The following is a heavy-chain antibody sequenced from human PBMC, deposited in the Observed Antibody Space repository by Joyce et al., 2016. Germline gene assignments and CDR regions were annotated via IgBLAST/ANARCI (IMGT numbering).Heavy chain of an antibody. J-gene: IGHJ3*02. V-gene: IGHV5-51*01. CDR2: IYPDDSDT. CDR1: GHIFPSSW. Sequence: QLVQSGPEVKKPGESLKISCKDSGHIFPSSWIGWVRQMPGEGLEWVALIYPDDSDTTYSPSFQVQVPISADTSINTTYLQGNRLRASDTAIYYCVRPAHCLGGSCYIGAFEMWGQGTVVTVSP. CDR3: VRPAHCLGGSCYIGAFEM. D-gene: IGHD2-15*01.